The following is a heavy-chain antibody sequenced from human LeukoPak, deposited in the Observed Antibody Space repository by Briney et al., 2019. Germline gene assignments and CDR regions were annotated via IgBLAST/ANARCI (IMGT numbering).Heavy chain of an antibody. CDR2: IRYDGSNK. D-gene: IGHD6-13*01. V-gene: IGHV3-30*02. Sequence: GGSLRLSCAASGFTFSSYGMHWVRQAPGKGLEWVAFIRYDGSNKYYADSVKGRFTISRDNSKNTLYLQMNSLRAEDTAVYYCAKDSSTAAGLFDYWGQGTLVTVSS. CDR1: GFTFSSYG. CDR3: AKDSSTAAGLFDY. J-gene: IGHJ4*02.